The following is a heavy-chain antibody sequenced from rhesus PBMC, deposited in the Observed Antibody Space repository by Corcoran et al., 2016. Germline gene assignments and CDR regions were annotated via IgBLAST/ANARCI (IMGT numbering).Heavy chain of an antibody. J-gene: IGHJ4*01. CDR1: GGSISSSY. D-gene: IGHD6-43*01. CDR2: IYGSGSST. V-gene: IGHV4-169*01. CDR3: ARRDSSSSGAFDY. Sequence: QLQLQESGPGLVKPSETLSVTCAVSGGSISSSYWSWIRQAPGQGLEWIGYIYGSGSSTNYNPALKRRVTLSVDTSKNQLALKLSSVTTADTAVYYCARRDSSSSGAFDYWGQGVLVTVSS.